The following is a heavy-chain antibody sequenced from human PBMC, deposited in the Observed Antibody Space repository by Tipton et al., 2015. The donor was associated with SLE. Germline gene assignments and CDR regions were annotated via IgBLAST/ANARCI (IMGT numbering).Heavy chain of an antibody. V-gene: IGHV4-59*01. D-gene: IGHD3-10*01. J-gene: IGHJ4*02. Sequence: YNPSLKSRVTISVDTSKNQFSLKLSSVTAADTAVYYCARTSGSYMDYWGQGTLVTVSS. CDR3: ARTSGSYMDY.